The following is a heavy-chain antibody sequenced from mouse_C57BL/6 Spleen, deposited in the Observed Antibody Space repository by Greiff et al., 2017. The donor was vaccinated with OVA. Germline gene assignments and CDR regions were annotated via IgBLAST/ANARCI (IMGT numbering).Heavy chain of an antibody. CDR2: IWSGGST. CDR3: ATDLLWLRRYAMDY. D-gene: IGHD2-2*01. Sequence: VKLVESGPGLVQPSQSLSITCTVSGFSLTSYGVHWVRQSPGKGLEWLGVIWSGGSTDYNAAFISRLSISKDNSKSQVFFKMNSLQADDTAIYYCATDLLWLRRYAMDYWGQGTSVTVSS. V-gene: IGHV2-2*01. CDR1: GFSLTSYG. J-gene: IGHJ4*01.